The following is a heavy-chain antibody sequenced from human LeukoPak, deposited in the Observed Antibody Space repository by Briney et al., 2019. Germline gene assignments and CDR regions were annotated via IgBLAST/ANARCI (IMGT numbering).Heavy chain of an antibody. CDR1: GGSISSSSFY. CDR2: VCYSGST. D-gene: IGHD3-10*01. Sequence: SETLSLTCTVSGGSISSSSFYWGWIRQPPGEGLEWIGSVCYSGSTYYNPSLRSRVTISVDTSKNQFSLKLSSVTAADTAVYYCARLTYYDSGSYYFDSWGQGTLVTVSS. CDR3: ARLTYYDSGSYYFDS. J-gene: IGHJ4*02. V-gene: IGHV4-39*01.